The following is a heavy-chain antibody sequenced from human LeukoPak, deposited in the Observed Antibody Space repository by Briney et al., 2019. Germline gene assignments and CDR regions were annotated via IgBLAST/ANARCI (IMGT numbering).Heavy chain of an antibody. CDR1: GYTFTSYG. D-gene: IGHD1-26*01. Sequence: ASVKVSCKASGYTFTSYGISWVRQAPGQGLEWMGWISAYNGNTNCAQKLQGSVTMTTDTSTSTAYMELRSLRSDDTAVYYCARIGLGSYYGFCDYWGQGTLVTVSS. V-gene: IGHV1-18*01. J-gene: IGHJ4*02. CDR2: ISAYNGNT. CDR3: ARIGLGSYYGFCDY.